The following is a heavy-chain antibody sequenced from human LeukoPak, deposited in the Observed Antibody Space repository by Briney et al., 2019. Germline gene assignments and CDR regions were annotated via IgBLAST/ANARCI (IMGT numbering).Heavy chain of an antibody. CDR3: ARIPTPRYYYYGMDV. CDR2: ISDSGGST. Sequence: GGSLRLSCAASGFTFSSYAMSWVRQAPGKGLEWVSAISDSGGSTYYADSVKGRFTISRDNSKNTLYLQMNSLRAEDTAVYYCARIPTPRYYYYGMDVWGQGTTVTVSS. V-gene: IGHV3-23*01. J-gene: IGHJ6*02. D-gene: IGHD2-2*02. CDR1: GFTFSSYA.